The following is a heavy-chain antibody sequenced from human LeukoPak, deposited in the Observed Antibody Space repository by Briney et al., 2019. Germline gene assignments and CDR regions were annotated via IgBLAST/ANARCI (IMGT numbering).Heavy chain of an antibody. D-gene: IGHD3-22*01. CDR3: PKDITMIVGGDY. V-gene: IGHV3-30*18. CDR1: GFTFSSYG. CDR2: ISYDGSNK. Sequence: PGGSLRLSCAASGFTFSSYGMHWVRQAPGKGLEWVAVISYDGSNKYYADSVKGRFTISRDNSKNTLYLQMNSLRAEDTAVYYCPKDITMIVGGDYWGQGTLVTVSS. J-gene: IGHJ4*02.